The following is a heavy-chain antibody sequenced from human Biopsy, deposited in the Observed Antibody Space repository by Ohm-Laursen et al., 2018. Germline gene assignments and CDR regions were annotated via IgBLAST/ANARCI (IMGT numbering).Heavy chain of an antibody. V-gene: IGHV1-2*02. J-gene: IGHJ4*02. D-gene: IGHD6-19*01. CDR2: ISPKRGDT. CDR1: GFSFTGYY. Sequence: GASVKVSCKASGFSFTGYYIHWARQAPGQGLEWMGWISPKRGDTNYAHKFQGNITMTRDTSMSTAYMEMSRLRCDDTAVYYCALQSVAQMKNFDYWGQGTLVTVSS. CDR3: ALQSVAQMKNFDY.